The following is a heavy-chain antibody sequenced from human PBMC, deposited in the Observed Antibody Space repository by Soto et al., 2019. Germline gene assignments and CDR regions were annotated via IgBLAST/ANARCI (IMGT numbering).Heavy chain of an antibody. V-gene: IGHV3-53*02. CDR3: ANGIHSGYAY. CDR2: IHTDGNK. D-gene: IGHD5-12*01. J-gene: IGHJ4*02. CDR1: GLTVSLNY. Sequence: EVQVVETGGGLIQPGGSLRLSCAVSGLTVSLNYLSWVRQAPGKGLEWVSVIHTDGNKYYADFAKGRFTISRDYFKNILYLQMNALRAEDTAVYYCANGIHSGYAYWGQGTLVTVTS.